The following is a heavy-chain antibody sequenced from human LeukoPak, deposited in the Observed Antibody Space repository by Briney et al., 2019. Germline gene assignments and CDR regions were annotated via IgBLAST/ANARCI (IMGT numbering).Heavy chain of an antibody. CDR3: ARPGQPSVTTSYAFDI. Sequence: PSETLSLTCAVSGYSISSGYYWGWIRQPPGKGLEWIGSIYHSGSTYYNPSLKSRVTISVDTSKNQFSLKLSSVTAADTAVYYCARPGQPSVTTSYAFDIWGQGTMVTVS. CDR1: GYSISSGYY. CDR2: IYHSGST. J-gene: IGHJ3*02. V-gene: IGHV4-38-2*01. D-gene: IGHD4-17*01.